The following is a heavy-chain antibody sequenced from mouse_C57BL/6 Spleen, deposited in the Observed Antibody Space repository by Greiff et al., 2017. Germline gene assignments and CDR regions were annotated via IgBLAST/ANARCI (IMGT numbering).Heavy chain of an antibody. CDR1: GFTFSSYG. CDR3: AREVCDYDNYYAMDY. Sequence: EVNVVESGGDLVKPGGSLKLSCAASGFTFSSYGMSWVRQTPDKRLEWVATISSGGSYTYYPDSVKGRFTISRDNAKNTLYLQMSSLKSEDTAMYYCAREVCDYDNYYAMDYWGQGTSVTVSS. J-gene: IGHJ4*01. D-gene: IGHD2-4*01. CDR2: ISSGGSYT. V-gene: IGHV5-6*01.